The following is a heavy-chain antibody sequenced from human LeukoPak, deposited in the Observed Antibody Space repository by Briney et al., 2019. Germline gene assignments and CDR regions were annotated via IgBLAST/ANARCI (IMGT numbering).Heavy chain of an antibody. Sequence: PGGSLRLSCAASGFTFSNAYVNWVRQAPGKGLQWVSTVSGSGAGTFYGDSVKGRFTISRDNSNNTLFLQMNGLSADDTAVYFCAKGPRAGLRYWYFDLWGRGSLVTVSS. CDR2: VSGSGAGT. CDR3: AKGPRAGLRYWYFDL. D-gene: IGHD2-21*02. CDR1: GFTFSNAY. V-gene: IGHV3-23*01. J-gene: IGHJ2*01.